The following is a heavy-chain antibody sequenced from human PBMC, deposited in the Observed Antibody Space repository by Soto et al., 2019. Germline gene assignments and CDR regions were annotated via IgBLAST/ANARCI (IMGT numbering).Heavy chain of an antibody. D-gene: IGHD2-2*01. CDR2: IDPSDSWT. CDR3: ARAQGGYGGPCSSTSCYYGMDV. CDR1: GYSFPKHF. Sequence: GESLKISCKGSGYSFPKHFINWVRQMPGKGLEWMGRIDPSDSWTNYSPSFQGHVTISLDQSISTAYLQWSSLKASDTAIYFCARAQGGYGGPCSSTSCYYGMDVWGQGTTVTVSS. V-gene: IGHV5-10-1*01. J-gene: IGHJ6*02.